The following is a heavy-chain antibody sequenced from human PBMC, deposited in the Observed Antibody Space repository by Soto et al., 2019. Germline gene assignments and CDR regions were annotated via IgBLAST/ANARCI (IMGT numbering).Heavy chain of an antibody. Sequence: ASVKVSCKASGYTFTSYGISWVRQAPGQGLEWMGWISAYNGNTNYAQKLQGRVTMTTDTSTSTAYMELRSLRSDDTAVYYCARSYDSSGYDPFDIWGQGTMVTVSS. J-gene: IGHJ3*02. CDR1: GYTFTSYG. D-gene: IGHD3-22*01. CDR3: ARSYDSSGYDPFDI. CDR2: ISAYNGNT. V-gene: IGHV1-18*01.